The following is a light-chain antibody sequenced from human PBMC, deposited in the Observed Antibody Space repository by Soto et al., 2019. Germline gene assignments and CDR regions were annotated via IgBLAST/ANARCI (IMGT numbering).Light chain of an antibody. CDR2: EVS. CDR3: SSYTGSNTLVV. J-gene: IGLJ2*01. Sequence: QAVVTQPASVSGSPGQSITISCTGTSSDVGRYNYVSWYQQYPGKAPKLLIYEVSNRPSGISYRFSGSKAANTASLTISGLPPEDEADYYCSSYTGSNTLVVFGGGTKLTVL. V-gene: IGLV2-14*01. CDR1: SSDVGRYNY.